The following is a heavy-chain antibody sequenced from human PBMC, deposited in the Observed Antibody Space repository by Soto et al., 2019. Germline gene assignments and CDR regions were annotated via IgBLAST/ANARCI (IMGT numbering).Heavy chain of an antibody. CDR2: IYYSGST. D-gene: IGHD3-9*01. J-gene: IGHJ5*02. CDR1: GGSVSSGSYY. V-gene: IGHV4-61*01. CDR3: ARAYYDILTGYYNDGQDNWFDP. Sequence: SETLSLTCTVSGGSVSSGSYYWSWIRQPPGKGLEWIGYIYYSGSTNYNPSLKSRVTISVDTSKNQFSRKLSSVTAADTAVYYCARAYYDILTGYYNDGQDNWFDPWGQGTLVTVSS.